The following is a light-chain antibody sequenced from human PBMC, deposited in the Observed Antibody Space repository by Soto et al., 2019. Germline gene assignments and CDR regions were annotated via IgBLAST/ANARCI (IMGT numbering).Light chain of an antibody. J-gene: IGKJ4*01. CDR3: QKYNSALT. V-gene: IGKV1-27*01. Sequence: DIQMTQSPSSLSASVGDRVTITCRASQGISNYLAWYQQKPRKVPKLLIYAASTLQSGVPSRFSGSGSGTDFTLTVSSLQTEDVATYYCQKYNSALTFGGGTKVEIK. CDR1: QGISNY. CDR2: AAS.